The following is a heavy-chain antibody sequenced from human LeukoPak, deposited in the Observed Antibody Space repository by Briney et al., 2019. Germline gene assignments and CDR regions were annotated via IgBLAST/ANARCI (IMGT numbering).Heavy chain of an antibody. D-gene: IGHD1-26*01. CDR2: IKHDGSDK. CDR1: GFTFSTYW. CDR3: ARKVNMVGAQGWGYGLDV. V-gene: IGHV3-7*05. Sequence: GGSLRLSCAASGFTFSTYWMSWVRQAPGKGLEWVANIKHDGSDKKYVDSVKGRFTISRDNAKRSLYLQMNSLRAGDTAEYYCARKVNMVGAQGWGYGLDVWGHGTTVTVSS. J-gene: IGHJ6*02.